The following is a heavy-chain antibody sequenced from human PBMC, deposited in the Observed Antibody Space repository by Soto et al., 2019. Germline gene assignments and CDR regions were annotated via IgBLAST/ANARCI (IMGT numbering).Heavy chain of an antibody. D-gene: IGHD3-22*01. J-gene: IGHJ4*02. Sequence: ASVKVSCKASGYTFTSYGISWVRQAPGQGLEWMGWISAYNGNTNYAQKLQGRVTMTTDTSTSTAYMELRSLRSDDTAVYYCARVRDYYDSSGSTKRAPTLDYWGQGTLVTVSS. CDR1: GYTFTSYG. CDR3: ARVRDYYDSSGSTKRAPTLDY. CDR2: ISAYNGNT. V-gene: IGHV1-18*01.